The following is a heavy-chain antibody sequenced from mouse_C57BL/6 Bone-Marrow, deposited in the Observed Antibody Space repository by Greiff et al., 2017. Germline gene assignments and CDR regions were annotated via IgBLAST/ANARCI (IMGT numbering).Heavy chain of an antibody. J-gene: IGHJ2*01. CDR2: INPSSGYT. V-gene: IGHV1-7*01. Sequence: VQLKEPGAELAKPGASVKLSCKASGYTFTSYWMHWVKQRPGQGLEWIGYINPSSGYTKYNQKFKDKATVTVDKSSSTAYMQLSSLTYEDSAVYYCAYYGYWGRGTTLTVTA. D-gene: IGHD1-1*01. CDR1: GYTFTSYW. CDR3: AYYGY.